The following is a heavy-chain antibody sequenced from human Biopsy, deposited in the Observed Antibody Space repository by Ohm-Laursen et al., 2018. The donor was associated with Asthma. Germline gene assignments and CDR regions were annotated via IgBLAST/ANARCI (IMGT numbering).Heavy chain of an antibody. Sequence: SVYLSCKISGYTLTDLSMHWVRQAPGQGLEWMGGHVHEEGATVKARRFQGRVTMTEDTSTDTAYMELSSLSSDDTAVYYCASDFPKDYVRYNFQFWGQGTLVTVSS. V-gene: IGHV1-24*01. CDR3: ASDFPKDYVRYNFQF. J-gene: IGHJ4*02. D-gene: IGHD4-17*01. CDR1: GYTLTDLS. CDR2: HVHEEGAT.